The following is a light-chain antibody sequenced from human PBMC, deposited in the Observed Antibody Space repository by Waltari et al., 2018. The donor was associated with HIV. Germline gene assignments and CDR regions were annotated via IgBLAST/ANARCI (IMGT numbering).Light chain of an antibody. CDR3: QQRSNWIT. V-gene: IGKV3-11*01. CDR2: DAS. J-gene: IGKJ5*01. CDR1: QSVRNY. Sequence: ENVLTQSPATLSLSPGERATLSCRASQSVRNYLAWFQQKPGQPPRLLIYDASNRATGVPDRVSGSGSGTDFTLTISNLEPEDFAVDYCQQRSNWITFGQGTRLEIK.